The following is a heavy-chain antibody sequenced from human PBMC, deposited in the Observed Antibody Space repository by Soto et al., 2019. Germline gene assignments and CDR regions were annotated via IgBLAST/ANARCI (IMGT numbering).Heavy chain of an antibody. Sequence: GGSLRLSCAASGFTFSSYGMLWVRQAPGKGLEWVAVIWYDGSNKYYADSVKGRFTISRDNSKNTLYLQMNSLRAEDTAVYYCARDGSGSYYNVLIRWGQGTLVTVSS. V-gene: IGHV3-33*01. CDR1: GFTFSSYG. CDR3: ARDGSGSYYNVLIR. CDR2: IWYDGSNK. D-gene: IGHD3-10*01. J-gene: IGHJ4*02.